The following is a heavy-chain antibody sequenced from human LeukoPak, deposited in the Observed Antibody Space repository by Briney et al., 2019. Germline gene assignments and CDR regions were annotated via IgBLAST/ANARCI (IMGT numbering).Heavy chain of an antibody. CDR2: IWYDGSNK. CDR3: ARALFNYDSSGLTY. CDR1: GFTFSSYG. Sequence: GRSLRLSCAASGFTFSSYGMHWVRQAPGKGLEWVALIWYDGSNKYYADSVKGRFTISRDNSKYTLYLQMNSLRAEDTAVYYCARALFNYDSSGLTYWGQGALVTVSS. D-gene: IGHD3-22*01. J-gene: IGHJ4*02. V-gene: IGHV3-33*01.